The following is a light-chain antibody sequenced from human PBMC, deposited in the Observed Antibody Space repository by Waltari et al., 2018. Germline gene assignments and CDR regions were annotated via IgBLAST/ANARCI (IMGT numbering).Light chain of an antibody. CDR2: DAS. V-gene: IGKV3D-11*02. J-gene: IGKJ3*01. CDR3: QQRSNWHPFT. CDR1: QSVSSY. Sequence: EIVLTQSPATLSLSPGERDTLSCRASQSVSSYLAWYQQKPGQAPRLLIYDASNRATGIPARFSGSGPGTDFTLTISSLEPEDFAVYYCQQRSNWHPFTFGPGTKVDIK.